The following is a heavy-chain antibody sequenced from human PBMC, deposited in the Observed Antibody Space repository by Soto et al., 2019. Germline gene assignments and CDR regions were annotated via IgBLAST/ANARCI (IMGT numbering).Heavy chain of an antibody. V-gene: IGHV1-24*01. CDR1: GYTLTELS. CDR3: TSDTFGPREC. Sequence: GASVKVSCKVSGYTLTELSIHWVRQPPGKGLEWMGGYDPEDGETVYAQNFQGRVTMTEDTSTDTAYMELNSLRADDTALYYCTSDTFGPRECWGQGTLVTVSS. CDR2: YDPEDGET. J-gene: IGHJ4*02. D-gene: IGHD3-10*01.